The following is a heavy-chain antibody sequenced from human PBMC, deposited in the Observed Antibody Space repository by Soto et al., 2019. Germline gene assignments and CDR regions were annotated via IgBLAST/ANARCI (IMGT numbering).Heavy chain of an antibody. CDR2: INPGNGNT. CDR3: ARGGYFDSSNYLAY. V-gene: IGHV1-3*01. Sequence: ASVKVSCKASGYTFTSYGFNWARQAPGRGLEWMGWINPGNGNTKYSQQFQGRVIIDRDTSASTAYMELSSLRSEDTAVYYCARGGYFDSSNYLAYWGLGTLVTVSS. J-gene: IGHJ4*02. CDR1: GYTFTSYG. D-gene: IGHD3-22*01.